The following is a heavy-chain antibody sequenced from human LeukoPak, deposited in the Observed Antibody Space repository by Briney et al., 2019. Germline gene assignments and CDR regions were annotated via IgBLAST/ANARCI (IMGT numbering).Heavy chain of an antibody. V-gene: IGHV4-4*02. CDR3: ARVYDSSGYYDY. D-gene: IGHD3-22*01. CDR1: GGSVSSTSW. Sequence: SETLSLTCGVSGGSVSSTSWWTWIRQPPGKGLEWIGEVHLDGRTNFNPSLKSRVIISVDTSKTQFSLKLSSVTAADTAVYYCARVYDSSGYYDYWGQGTLVTVSS. CDR2: VHLDGRT. J-gene: IGHJ4*02.